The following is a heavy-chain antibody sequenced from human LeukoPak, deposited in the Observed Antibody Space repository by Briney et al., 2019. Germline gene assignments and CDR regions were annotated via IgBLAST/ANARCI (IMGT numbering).Heavy chain of an antibody. Sequence: GGSLRLSCAASGFTFSSYSMNWVRQAPGKGLEWVSYISSSSSTIYYADSVKGRFTISRDNAKNSLYLQMNSLRDEDTAVYYCARLAGGPFGVVRNIRFDPWGQGTLVTVSS. D-gene: IGHD3-3*01. J-gene: IGHJ5*02. V-gene: IGHV3-48*02. CDR3: ARLAGGPFGVVRNIRFDP. CDR2: ISSSSSTI. CDR1: GFTFSSYS.